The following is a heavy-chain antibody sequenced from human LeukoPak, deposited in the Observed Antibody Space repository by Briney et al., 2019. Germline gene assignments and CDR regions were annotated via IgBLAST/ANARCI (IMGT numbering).Heavy chain of an antibody. V-gene: IGHV4-39*01. Sequence: PSETLSLTCTVSGGSISSSSYYWGWIRQPPGKGLEWIGSIYYSGSTYYNPSLKSRVTISVDTSKNQFSPKLSSVTAADTAVYYCARHIYSGYDSGIDYWGQGTLVTVSS. CDR2: IYYSGST. CDR1: GGSISSSSYY. D-gene: IGHD5-12*01. CDR3: ARHIYSGYDSGIDY. J-gene: IGHJ4*02.